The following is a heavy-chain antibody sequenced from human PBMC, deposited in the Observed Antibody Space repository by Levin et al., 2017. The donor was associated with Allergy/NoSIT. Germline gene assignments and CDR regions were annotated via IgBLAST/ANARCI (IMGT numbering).Heavy chain of an antibody. CDR1: GGSISSGDYY. CDR3: ASAGQLWSSYSGGGDY. Sequence: SETLSLTCTVSGGSISSGDYYWSWIRQPPGKGLEWIGYIYYSGSTYYNPSLKSRVTISVDTSKNQFSLKLSSVTAADTAVYYCASAGQLWSSYSGGGDYRGQGTLVTVSS. J-gene: IGHJ4*02. V-gene: IGHV4-30-4*01. D-gene: IGHD5-18*01. CDR2: IYYSGST.